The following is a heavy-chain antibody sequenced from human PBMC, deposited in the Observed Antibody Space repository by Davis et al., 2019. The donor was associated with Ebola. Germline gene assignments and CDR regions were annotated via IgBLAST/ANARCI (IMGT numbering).Heavy chain of an antibody. V-gene: IGHV3-30-3*01. J-gene: IGHJ6*02. CDR2: ISYDGSNK. CDR3: ARVGAIVVVPAHTGGMDV. Sequence: PGGSLRLSCAASGFTFSSYAMHWVRQAPGKGLEWVAVISYDGSNKYYADSVKGRFTISRDNSKNTLYLQMNSLRAEDTAVYYCARVGAIVVVPAHTGGMDVWGQGTTVTVSS. D-gene: IGHD2-2*01. CDR1: GFTFSSYA.